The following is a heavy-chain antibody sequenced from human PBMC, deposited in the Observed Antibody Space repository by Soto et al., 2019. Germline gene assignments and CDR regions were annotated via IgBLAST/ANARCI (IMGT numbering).Heavy chain of an antibody. CDR1: GGSISSGGYY. J-gene: IGHJ5*02. D-gene: IGHD2-8*01. Sequence: QVQLQESGPGLVKPSQTLSLICTVSGGSISSGGYYWSWIRQHPGKGLEWSGYISYRGSTYYNPTLKYRDPRSVESSKTQFSLKLSSVTAAGTAAYYCARSMDPWGQGTLVTVSS. CDR2: ISYRGST. V-gene: IGHV4-31*03. CDR3: ARSMDP.